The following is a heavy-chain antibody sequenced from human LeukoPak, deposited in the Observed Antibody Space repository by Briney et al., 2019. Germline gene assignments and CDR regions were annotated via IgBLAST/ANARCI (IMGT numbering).Heavy chain of an antibody. CDR3: ARRRSGYCSGGSCYSGTPVDWFDP. CDR2: IYYSGST. J-gene: IGHJ5*02. D-gene: IGHD2-15*01. CDR1: GGSISSYY. V-gene: IGHV4-59*08. Sequence: SETLSLTCTVSGGSISSYYWSWIRQPPGKGLGWIGYIYYSGSTNYNPSLKSRVTISVDTSKNQFSLKLSSVTAADTAVYYCARRRSGYCSGGSCYSGTPVDWFDPWGQGTLVTVSS.